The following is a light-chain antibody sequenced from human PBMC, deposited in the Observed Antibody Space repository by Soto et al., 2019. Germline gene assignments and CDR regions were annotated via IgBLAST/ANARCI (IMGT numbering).Light chain of an antibody. J-gene: IGKJ1*01. CDR1: QSVRRSQ. Sequence: EIVLTQSPGTLSLSPGDRATLSCRASQSVRRSQLAWYQQRPGQAPSLLMYAVSTRATGIPDRFSGSGSGTDFALTISSLEPEDFAGYYRQQYDTSWTFGQGTKVEIK. CDR2: AVS. V-gene: IGKV3-20*01. CDR3: QQYDTSWT.